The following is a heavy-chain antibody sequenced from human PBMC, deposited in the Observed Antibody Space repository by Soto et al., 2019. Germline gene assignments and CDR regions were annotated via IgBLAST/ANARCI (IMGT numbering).Heavy chain of an antibody. CDR1: GFSLSSYA. Sequence: PXGSLRLSCLGSGFSLSSYAMSWVRQAPGKGLHWVSTISGSGGSSYSQYYADSVKGRFTVSRDKSKNTLYLQITSLRVEDTAVYYCAKTTGYHPLHWFDHWGQGTLVTVSS. J-gene: IGHJ5*02. V-gene: IGHV3-23*01. D-gene: IGHD3-9*01. CDR3: AKTTGYHPLHWFDH. CDR2: ISGSGGSSYSQ.